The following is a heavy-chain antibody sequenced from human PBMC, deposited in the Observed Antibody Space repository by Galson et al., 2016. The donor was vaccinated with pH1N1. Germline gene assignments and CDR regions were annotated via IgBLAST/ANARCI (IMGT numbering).Heavy chain of an antibody. CDR1: GFSFTSYT. Sequence: SLRLSCAASGFSFTSYTMNWVRQAPGKGLEWVSSISASGTYIYYADSVQGRFTLTRANAKQSVYLEMSSLRDEDTAVYYCARNALIELASPSGMDVWGQGTTVAVSS. J-gene: IGHJ6*02. D-gene: IGHD5-24*01. V-gene: IGHV3-21*01. CDR2: ISASGTYI. CDR3: ARNALIELASPSGMDV.